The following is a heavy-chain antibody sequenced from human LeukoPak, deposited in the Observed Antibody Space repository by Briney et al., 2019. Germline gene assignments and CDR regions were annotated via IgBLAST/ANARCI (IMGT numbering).Heavy chain of an antibody. CDR3: ASGGPTRGTLAS. J-gene: IGHJ4*02. Sequence: PGPSLRLSCTASAFGFSDYCMYWVRQTPDKGLEWVAYIRRDGTYVNYVASVKGRFSISRDNSKSTLWLQMNSLRVEDTALYYCASGGPTRGTLASWGQGSLVTVSS. CDR1: AFGFSDYC. CDR2: IRRDGTYV. V-gene: IGHV3-30*02. D-gene: IGHD1-26*01.